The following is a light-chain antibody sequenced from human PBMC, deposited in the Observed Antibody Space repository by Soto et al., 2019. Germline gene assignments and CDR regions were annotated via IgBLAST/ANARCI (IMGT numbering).Light chain of an antibody. J-gene: IGKJ1*01. CDR3: QQTFSTPRT. CDR1: QNDRSY. Sequence: DTQMTQSPSSLSASVGDRVTITCRASQNDRSYVNWYQQIPGKAPTLLIYETSTLHSGVPSTFSGDGYGTHFTLSISSLHPEDVATYYCQQTFSTPRTFGQGTKVDIK. V-gene: IGKV1-39*01. CDR2: ETS.